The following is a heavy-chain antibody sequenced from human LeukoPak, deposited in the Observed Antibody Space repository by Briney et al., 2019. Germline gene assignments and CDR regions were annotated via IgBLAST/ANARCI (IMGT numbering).Heavy chain of an antibody. V-gene: IGHV4-59*01. J-gene: IGHJ6*03. D-gene: IGHD3-3*01. CDR1: GGSISSYY. CDR2: IYYSGST. Sequence: SETLSLTCTVSGGSISSYYWSWIRQPPGKGLEWIGYIYYSGSTNYNPSLKSRVTISVDTSKNQFSLKLSSVTAADTAVYYCARVVNEDDFWSGYNYYYYYMDVWGKGTTVTVPS. CDR3: ARVVNEDDFWSGYNYYYYYMDV.